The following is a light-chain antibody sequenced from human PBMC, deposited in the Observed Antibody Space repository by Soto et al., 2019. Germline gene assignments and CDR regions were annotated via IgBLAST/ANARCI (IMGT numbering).Light chain of an antibody. Sequence: DTQMTQSPSTLSASVGDRVTITCRASETISTWLAWYQQKPGPAPKLLIYSSSFLESGVPSRFSGSGSRTEYTHTISSLQPDDFATYYCLQYNDYSWTFGQGTKVQIK. J-gene: IGKJ1*01. CDR3: LQYNDYSWT. CDR2: SSS. V-gene: IGKV1-5*01. CDR1: ETISTW.